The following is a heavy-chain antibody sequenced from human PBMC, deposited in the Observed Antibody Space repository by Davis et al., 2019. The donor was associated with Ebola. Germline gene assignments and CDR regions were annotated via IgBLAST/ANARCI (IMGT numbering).Heavy chain of an antibody. CDR2: INHSGST. Sequence: MPSETLSLTCAVYGGSFSGYYWSWIRQPPGKGLEWIGEINHSGSTNYNPSLKSRVTISVDTSKNQFSLKLSSVTAADTAVYYCATAIGRSYYYYGMDVWGQGTTVTVSS. D-gene: IGHD3-16*01. CDR3: ATAIGRSYYYYGMDV. J-gene: IGHJ6*02. CDR1: GGSFSGYY. V-gene: IGHV4-34*01.